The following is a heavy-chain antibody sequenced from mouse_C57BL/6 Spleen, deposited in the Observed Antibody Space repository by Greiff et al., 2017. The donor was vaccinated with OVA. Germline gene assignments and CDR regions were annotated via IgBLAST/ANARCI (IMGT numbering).Heavy chain of an antibody. D-gene: IGHD2-4*01. CDR3: ARSLSYDCPYYYDIDY. J-gene: IGHJ4*01. V-gene: IGHV7-3*01. CDR1: GFTFTDYY. Sequence: EVMLVESGGGLVQPGGSLSLSCAASGFTFTDYYMSWVRQPPGKALEWLGFIRNKANGYTTEYSASVKGWFTISRDNSQSILSLQLNALRAEDSATYYSARSLSYDCPYYYDIDYWGQGTTVTVSS. CDR2: IRNKANGYTT.